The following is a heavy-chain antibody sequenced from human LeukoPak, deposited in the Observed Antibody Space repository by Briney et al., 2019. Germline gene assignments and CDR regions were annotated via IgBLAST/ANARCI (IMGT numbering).Heavy chain of an antibody. CDR2: FDAEDGET. J-gene: IGHJ4*02. D-gene: IGHD3-22*01. CDR1: GYTLTELS. CDR3: ATDGNYYDSSGYYKR. V-gene: IGHV1-24*01. Sequence: GASVKVSCKVSGYTLTELSMHWVRQAPGKGLEWRGGFDAEDGETIYAQKFQGRVTMTEDTSTDTAYMELSSLTSEDTAVYYCATDGNYYDSSGYYKRWGQGTLVTVSS.